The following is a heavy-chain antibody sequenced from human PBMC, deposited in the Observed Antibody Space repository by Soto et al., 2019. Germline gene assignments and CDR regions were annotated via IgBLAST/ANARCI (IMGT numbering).Heavy chain of an antibody. CDR1: GGSISSYY. J-gene: IGHJ6*02. CDR3: ARSTNRRNYYYYGMDV. Sequence: SETLSLTCTVSGGSISSYYWSWIRQPPGKGLEWIGYIYYSGSTNYNPSLKSRVTISVDTSKNQFSLKLSSVTAADTAVYYCARSTNRRNYYYYGMDVRGQGTTVTVSS. CDR2: IYYSGST. D-gene: IGHD2-8*01. V-gene: IGHV4-59*01.